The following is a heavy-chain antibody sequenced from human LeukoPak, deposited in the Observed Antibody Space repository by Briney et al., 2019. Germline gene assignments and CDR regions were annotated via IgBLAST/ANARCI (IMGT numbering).Heavy chain of an antibody. J-gene: IGHJ4*02. CDR3: ARLPGRGYSGYGEEVDY. Sequence: GGSLRLSCAASGFTFSSYSMNWVRQAPGKGLEWVSYISSSSSTIYYADSVKGRFTISRDNAKNSLYLQMNSLRAEDTAVYYCARLPGRGYSGYGEEVDYWGQGTLVTVSS. CDR1: GFTFSSYS. V-gene: IGHV3-48*01. D-gene: IGHD5-12*01. CDR2: ISSSSSTI.